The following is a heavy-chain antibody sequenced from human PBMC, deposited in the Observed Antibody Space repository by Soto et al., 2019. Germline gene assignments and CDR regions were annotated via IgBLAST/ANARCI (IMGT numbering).Heavy chain of an antibody. V-gene: IGHV3-23*01. CDR2: ISGSGSTT. Sequence: EVQLLESGGGLVQPGGSLRLSCAASGFTFSRYAMSWVRQTTGKGLEWVSAISGSGSTTYYADSVKGRFTISRDNSKNTVYLQMNSLRAEDTAVYYCATRTPYGGNSVYYFDYWGQGTLVTVSS. CDR3: ATRTPYGGNSVYYFDY. D-gene: IGHD4-17*01. J-gene: IGHJ4*02. CDR1: GFTFSRYA.